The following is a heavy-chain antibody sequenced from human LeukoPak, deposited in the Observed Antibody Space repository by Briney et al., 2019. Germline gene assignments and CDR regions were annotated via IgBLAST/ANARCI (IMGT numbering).Heavy chain of an antibody. CDR2: IRYDGGNR. Sequence: GGSLRLSCAASGFTFSSYWMSWVRQAPGKGLEWVAFIRYDGGNRYYADSVKGRFTISRDNSKNTLYLQMNSLKPEDTAVYYCTTAGDAFDIWGQGTMVTVSS. CDR1: GFTFSSYW. CDR3: TTAGDAFDI. V-gene: IGHV3-30*02. J-gene: IGHJ3*02.